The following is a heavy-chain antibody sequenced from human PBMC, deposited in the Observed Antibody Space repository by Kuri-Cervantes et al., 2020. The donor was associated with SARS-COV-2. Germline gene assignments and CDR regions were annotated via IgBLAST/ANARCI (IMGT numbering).Heavy chain of an antibody. CDR1: GYTFTSYD. CDR2: INPSGGST. V-gene: IGHV1-46*01. D-gene: IGHD5-18*01. CDR3: ARGVQLWFQGNYYYYYMDV. J-gene: IGHJ6*03. Sequence: ASVKVSCKASGYTFTSYDINWVRQATGQGLEWMGIINPSGGSTSYAQKFQGRVTMTRDTSTSAVYMELSSLRSEDTAVYYCARGVQLWFQGNYYYYYMDVWGKGTTVTVSS.